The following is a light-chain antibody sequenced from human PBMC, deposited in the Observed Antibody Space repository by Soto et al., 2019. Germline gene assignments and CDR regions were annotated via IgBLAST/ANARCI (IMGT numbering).Light chain of an antibody. Sequence: DIVMTQSPDSLAVSLGERATINCKSSQSVLYSSNNKNYLAWYQQKPGQPPKLLIYWASTRESGVPDRFTGSGSGTDFTLTISSLQAEDVAVYYCLQYYSTPFSFGPGTKVVIK. CDR3: LQYYSTPFS. V-gene: IGKV4-1*01. CDR2: WAS. CDR1: QSVLYSSNNKNY. J-gene: IGKJ3*01.